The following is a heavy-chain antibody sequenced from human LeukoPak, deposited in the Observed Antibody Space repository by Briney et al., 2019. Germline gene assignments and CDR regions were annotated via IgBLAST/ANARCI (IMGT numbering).Heavy chain of an antibody. J-gene: IGHJ4*02. CDR1: GGSFSGYY. D-gene: IGHD3-10*01. CDR3: ASRITMVRGVAIDY. V-gene: IGHV4-34*01. CDR2: INHSGST. Sequence: PSETLSLTRAVYGGSFSGYYWSWIRQPPGKGLEWIGEINHSGSTNYNPSLKSRVTISVDTSKNQFSLKLSSVTAADTAVYYCASRITMVRGVAIDYWGQGTLVTVSS.